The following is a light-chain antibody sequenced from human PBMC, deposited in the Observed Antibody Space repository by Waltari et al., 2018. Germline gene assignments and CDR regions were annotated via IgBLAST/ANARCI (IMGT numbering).Light chain of an antibody. V-gene: IGKV4-1*01. CDR2: WAS. CDR1: QSVLDPPTSKIS. CDR3: QHYYSSPYT. Sequence: DIVMTQSPDSLAVSLGERATIHGKSSQSVLDPPTSKISVAWYQQRPGQPPNLLIYWASTRQSGVPDRFSGSGSGTEFTLTISSLQAEDVAVYYCQHYYSSPYTFGQGTKLEIK. J-gene: IGKJ2*01.